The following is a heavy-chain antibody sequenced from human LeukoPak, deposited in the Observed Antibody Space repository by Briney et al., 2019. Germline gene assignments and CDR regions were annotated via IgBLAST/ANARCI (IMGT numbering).Heavy chain of an antibody. Sequence: SQTLSLTCAISGDSVSSNSAAWNWIRQSPSRGLEWLGRTYYRSKWYNDYAVSVKSRITISPDTSKNQFSLQLNSVTPEDTAVYYCARRELYCSGGSCYSTYFDYWGQGTLVTVSS. V-gene: IGHV6-1*01. CDR2: TYYRSKWYN. CDR3: ARRELYCSGGSCYSTYFDY. CDR1: GDSVSSNSAA. D-gene: IGHD2-15*01. J-gene: IGHJ4*02.